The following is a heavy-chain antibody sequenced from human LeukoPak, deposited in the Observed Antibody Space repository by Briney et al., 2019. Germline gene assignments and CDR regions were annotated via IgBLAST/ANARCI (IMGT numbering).Heavy chain of an antibody. D-gene: IGHD6-19*01. CDR3: TRGISGGSAFDI. CDR1: GITFSGAW. Sequence: GGSLRLSCAASGITFSGAWMHWVRQAPGKGLVWVSRINDDGSFRRYANSVKGRFTISRDNAKNTLFLQMSSLRAEDTAVYYCTRGISGGSAFDIWGQGTMVTVSS. J-gene: IGHJ3*02. V-gene: IGHV3-74*01. CDR2: INDDGSFR.